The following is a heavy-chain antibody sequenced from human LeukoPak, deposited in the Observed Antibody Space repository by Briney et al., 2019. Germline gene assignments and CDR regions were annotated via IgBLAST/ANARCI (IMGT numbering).Heavy chain of an antibody. D-gene: IGHD3-10*01. J-gene: IGHJ3*02. CDR2: MNPNSGNT. Sequence: ASVKVSCKASGYTFTSYDINWVRQATGQGLEWMGWMNPNSGNTGYAQKFQGRVTMTRNTSISTAYMELSSLRSEDTAVYYCAREITMVRGVIDDAFDIWGQGTMVTVSS. CDR1: GYTFTSYD. CDR3: AREITMVRGVIDDAFDI. V-gene: IGHV1-8*01.